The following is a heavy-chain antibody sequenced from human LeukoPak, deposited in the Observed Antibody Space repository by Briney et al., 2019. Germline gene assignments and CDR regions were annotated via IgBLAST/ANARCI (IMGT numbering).Heavy chain of an antibody. CDR2: IYTSGST. V-gene: IGHV4-4*07. Sequence: SETLSLTCTVSGGSISSYYWSWIRQPAGKGLEWIGGIYTSGSTNYNPSLKSRVTMSVDTSKNQFSLKLSSVTAADTAVYYCARGRGRSSYDFWSGYWDYYYMDVWGKGTTVTVSS. J-gene: IGHJ6*03. CDR1: GGSISSYY. D-gene: IGHD3-3*01. CDR3: ARGRGRSSYDFWSGYWDYYYMDV.